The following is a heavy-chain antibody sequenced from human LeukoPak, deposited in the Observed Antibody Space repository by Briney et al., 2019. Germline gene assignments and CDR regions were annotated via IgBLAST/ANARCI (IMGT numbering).Heavy chain of an antibody. D-gene: IGHD4-11*01. CDR1: GFTFSTYP. Sequence: GGSLRLSCVASGFTFSTYPMHGVRQAPGKGLEWVALISFDGSNKYYADSVKGGFTISTDNSKNTLYLQMNSLTAEDTAIYYCASEQKAYSNYPNYDYWGQGTLVTVSS. J-gene: IGHJ4*02. V-gene: IGHV3-30*04. CDR2: ISFDGSNK. CDR3: ASEQKAYSNYPNYDY.